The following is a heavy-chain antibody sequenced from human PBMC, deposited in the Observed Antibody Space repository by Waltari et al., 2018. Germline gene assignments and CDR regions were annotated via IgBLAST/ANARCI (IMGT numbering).Heavy chain of an antibody. Sequence: QVQLQESGPGLVKPSETLSLTCAVSGYSISSGYYWGWIWQPPGKGLEWIGRIYHSGSTYYNPSLKSRVTISVDTSKNQFSLKLSSVTAADTAVYYCATSGSYRGAFDYWGQGTLVTVSS. V-gene: IGHV4-38-2*01. CDR1: GYSISSGYY. CDR3: ATSGSYRGAFDY. D-gene: IGHD1-26*01. J-gene: IGHJ4*02. CDR2: IYHSGST.